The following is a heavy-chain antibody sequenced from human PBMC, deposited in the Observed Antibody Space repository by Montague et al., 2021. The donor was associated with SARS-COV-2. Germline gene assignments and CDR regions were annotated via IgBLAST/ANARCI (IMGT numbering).Heavy chain of an antibody. CDR2: IYYSGGT. V-gene: IGHV4-39*07. J-gene: IGHJ5*02. CDR1: GGSISSSSYY. Sequence: TLSLTCTVSGGSISSSSYYWGWIRQPPGKGLEWIGSIYYSGGTYYNASLKSRVTISVDTSKNQFSLKLSSVTAADTAVYYCAREDRWNWFDPWGQGTLVIVSS. D-gene: IGHD5-24*01. CDR3: AREDRWNWFDP.